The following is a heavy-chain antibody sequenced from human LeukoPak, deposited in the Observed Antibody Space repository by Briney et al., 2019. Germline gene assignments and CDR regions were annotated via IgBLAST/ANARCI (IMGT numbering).Heavy chain of an antibody. V-gene: IGHV3-30*03. CDR1: GFTFSSYG. CDR3: ARGYSSSWLGYFDY. Sequence: GGSLRLSCAASGFTFSSYGIHWVRQAPGKGLEWVAVVSSDGSIKYYADSGKGRFTISRDTSKNTVYLQMNSLGAEDTAFYYCARGYSSSWLGYFDYWGQGTLVTVSS. J-gene: IGHJ4*02. CDR2: VSSDGSIK. D-gene: IGHD6-13*01.